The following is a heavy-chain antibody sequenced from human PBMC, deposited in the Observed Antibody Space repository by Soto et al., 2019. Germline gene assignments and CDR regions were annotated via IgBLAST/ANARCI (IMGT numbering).Heavy chain of an antibody. CDR2: IYHSGGT. V-gene: IGHV4-30-2*01. J-gene: IGHJ4*02. D-gene: IGHD3-22*01. CDR1: GDSISSGGYS. CDR3: ARDSRRGYYLDY. Sequence: QLQLQESGSGLVKPSQTLSLTCAVSGDSISSGGYSWNWIRQPPGKGLEWIGYIYHSGGTDYNPSRKSRVTITVDSSNNQFSLKLSSVTAADTAVYYCARDSRRGYYLDYWGQGTLVTVSS.